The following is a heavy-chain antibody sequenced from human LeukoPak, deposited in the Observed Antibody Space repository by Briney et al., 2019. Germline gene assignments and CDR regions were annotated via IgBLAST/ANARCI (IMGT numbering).Heavy chain of an antibody. CDR3: ARGPSREGSPYNWFDP. J-gene: IGHJ5*02. CDR2: INPSGGST. CDR1: GYTLTNYY. V-gene: IGHV1-46*01. Sequence: GASVKVSCKASGYTLTNYYIHWVRQAPGQGLEWMGTINPSGGSTSYAQKFQGRVTMTRDTSISTAYMELSRLRSDDTAVYYCARGPSREGSPYNWFDPWGQGTLVTVSS.